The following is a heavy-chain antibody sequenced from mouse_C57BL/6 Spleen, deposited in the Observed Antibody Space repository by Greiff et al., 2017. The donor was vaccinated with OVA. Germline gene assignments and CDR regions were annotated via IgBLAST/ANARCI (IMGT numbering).Heavy chain of an antibody. J-gene: IGHJ3*01. Sequence: QVQLKESGAELVRPGASVTLSCKASGYTFTDYEMHWVKQTPVHGLEWIGAIDPETGGTAYNQKFKGKAILTADKSSSTAYMELRSLTSEDSAVYYCTRNGYSPYWGQGTLVTVSA. V-gene: IGHV1-15*01. CDR2: IDPETGGT. CDR1: GYTFTDYE. CDR3: TRNGYSPY. D-gene: IGHD2-3*01.